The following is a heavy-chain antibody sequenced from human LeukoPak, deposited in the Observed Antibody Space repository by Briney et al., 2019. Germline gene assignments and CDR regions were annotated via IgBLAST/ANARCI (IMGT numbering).Heavy chain of an antibody. Sequence: SETLSLTCTVSGGSISSSSYYWGWIRQPPGKGLEWIGSIYYSGSTYYNPSPKSRVTISVDTSKNQFSLKLSSVTAADTAVYYCARDRGTGGVDYWGQGTLVTVSS. CDR1: GGSISSSSYY. D-gene: IGHD3-10*01. V-gene: IGHV4-39*07. CDR2: IYYSGST. CDR3: ARDRGTGGVDY. J-gene: IGHJ4*02.